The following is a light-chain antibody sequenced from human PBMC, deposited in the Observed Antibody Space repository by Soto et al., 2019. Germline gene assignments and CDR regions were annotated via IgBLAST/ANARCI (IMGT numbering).Light chain of an antibody. J-gene: IGKJ2*01. CDR1: QSVSNNY. Sequence: EVVMTQSPGTLSLSPGERATLSCRASQSVSNNYLAWYQQRPGHAPRLLIYGESKRATGIPDKFSGSGSGTYFTLSVNTLEPEDVSVYYCQQYGSTPYTFGQGTKLEIE. CDR2: GES. CDR3: QQYGSTPYT. V-gene: IGKV3-20*01.